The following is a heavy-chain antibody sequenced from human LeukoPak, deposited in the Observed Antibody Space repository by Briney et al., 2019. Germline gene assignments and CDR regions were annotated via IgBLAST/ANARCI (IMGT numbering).Heavy chain of an antibody. V-gene: IGHV4-34*01. CDR3: ARGQKVLLWFGLRNWFDP. CDR2: INHSEST. D-gene: IGHD3-10*01. Sequence: SETLSLTCAVYGGSFSGYYWSWIRQPPGKGLEWIGEINHSESTNYNPSLKSRVTISVDTSKNQFSLKLSSVTAADTAVYYCARGQKVLLWFGLRNWFDPWGQGTLVTVSS. J-gene: IGHJ5*02. CDR1: GGSFSGYY.